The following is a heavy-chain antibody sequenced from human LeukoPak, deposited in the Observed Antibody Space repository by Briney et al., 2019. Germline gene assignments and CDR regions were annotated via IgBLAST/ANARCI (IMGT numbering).Heavy chain of an antibody. J-gene: IGHJ4*02. D-gene: IGHD3-22*01. Sequence: GGSLRLSCAASGFTVSSNYMSWVRQAPGKGLEWVSVIYSGGSTYYADSVKGRFTISRDNSKNTLYLQMNSLRAEDTAVYYCAKLTTGYYYDSSGYGLFDYWGQGTLVTVSS. CDR2: IYSGGST. CDR3: AKLTTGYYYDSSGYGLFDY. CDR1: GFTVSSNY. V-gene: IGHV3-66*01.